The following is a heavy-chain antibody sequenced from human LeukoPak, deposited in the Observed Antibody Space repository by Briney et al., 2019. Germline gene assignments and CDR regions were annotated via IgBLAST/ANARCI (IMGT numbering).Heavy chain of an antibody. Sequence: SETLSLTCAVYGGSFSGYYWSWIRQPPGKGLEWIGEINHSGSTNYNPSLKSRVTISVDTSKNQFSLKLSSVTAADTAVYYCAAGFRYCSSTSCWDFDYWGQGTMITVSS. D-gene: IGHD2-2*01. CDR2: INHSGST. CDR1: GGSFSGYY. V-gene: IGHV4-34*01. CDR3: AAGFRYCSSTSCWDFDY. J-gene: IGHJ4*02.